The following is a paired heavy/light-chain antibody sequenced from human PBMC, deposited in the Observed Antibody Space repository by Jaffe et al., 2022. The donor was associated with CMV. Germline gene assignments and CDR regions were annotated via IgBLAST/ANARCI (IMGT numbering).Heavy chain of an antibody. Sequence: QVQLVESGGGVVQPGRSLRLSCAASGFTFSSYGMHWVRQAPGKGLEWVAVIWYDGSNKYYADSVKGRFTISRDNSKNTLYLQMNSLRAEDTAVYYCARPHVRAATHYDFWSGTPYYFDYWGQGTLVTVSS. CDR3: ARPHVRAATHYDFWSGTPYYFDY. CDR1: GFTFSSYG. D-gene: IGHD3-3*01. CDR2: IWYDGSNK. V-gene: IGHV3-33*01. J-gene: IGHJ4*02.
Light chain of an antibody. J-gene: IGKJ4*01. CDR1: QDISNY. CDR2: DAS. V-gene: IGKV1-33*01. CDR3: QQYDNPALT. Sequence: DIQMTQSPSSLSASVGDRVTITCQASQDISNYLNWYQQKPGKAPKLLIYDASNLETGVPSRFSGSGSGTDFTFTISSLQPEDIATYYCQQYDNPALTFGGGTKVEIK.